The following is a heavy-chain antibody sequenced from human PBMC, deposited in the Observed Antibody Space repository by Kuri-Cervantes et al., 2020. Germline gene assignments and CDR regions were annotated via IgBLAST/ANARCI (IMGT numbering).Heavy chain of an antibody. J-gene: IGHJ4*02. CDR2: IKQDGSEK. V-gene: IGHV3-7*01. Sequence: GGSLRLSCAASGFTFSSYAMHWVRQAPGKGLEWVANIKQDGSEKYYVDSVKGRFTISRDNAKNSLYLQMNSLRAEDTAVYYCARDEGVVAAEVFDYWGQGTLVTVSS. D-gene: IGHD2-15*01. CDR1: GFTFSSYA. CDR3: ARDEGVVAAEVFDY.